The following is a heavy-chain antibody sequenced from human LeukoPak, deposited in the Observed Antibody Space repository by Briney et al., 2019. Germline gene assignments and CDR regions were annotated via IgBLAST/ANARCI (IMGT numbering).Heavy chain of an antibody. Sequence: GGSLRLSCAASGFTFSSYDMNWVRQAPGKGLEWVSSISSSSSYIYHADSVKGRFTISRDNAKNSLYLQMNSLRAEDTAVYYCARDLRSMDVWGQGTTVTVSS. CDR1: GFTFSSYD. J-gene: IGHJ6*02. V-gene: IGHV3-21*01. CDR2: ISSSSSYI. CDR3: ARDLRSMDV.